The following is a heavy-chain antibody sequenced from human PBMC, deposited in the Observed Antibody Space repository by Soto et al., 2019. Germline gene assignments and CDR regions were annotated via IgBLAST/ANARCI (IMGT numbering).Heavy chain of an antibody. Sequence: QVQLVQSGAEVKKPGSSVKVSCKASGGTFSRYAISWVLQAPGQGLEWMGGIIPIFGTTNYAQKIQGRVTITADDSTSTAYMEMSSRRSQDTARYYCARVVTVVKSFHYWYFDLWGRGTLVTVSS. J-gene: IGHJ2*01. D-gene: IGHD2-15*01. CDR1: GGTFSRYA. CDR2: IIPIFGTT. CDR3: ARVVTVVKSFHYWYFDL. V-gene: IGHV1-69*12.